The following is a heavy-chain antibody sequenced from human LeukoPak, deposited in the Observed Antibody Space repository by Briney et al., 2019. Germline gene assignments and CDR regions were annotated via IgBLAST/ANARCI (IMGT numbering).Heavy chain of an antibody. CDR2: INHSGST. CDR3: AGYYYYYMDV. J-gene: IGHJ6*03. Sequence: SETLSLTCALYGGSFIAYYWSWLRQPPGKGLEWIGEINHSGSTNYNPPLKSRVSISVNTSKNQFSLKLSSVTAADTAVYYCAGYYYYYMDVWGKGTTVTVSS. V-gene: IGHV4-34*01. CDR1: GGSFIAYY.